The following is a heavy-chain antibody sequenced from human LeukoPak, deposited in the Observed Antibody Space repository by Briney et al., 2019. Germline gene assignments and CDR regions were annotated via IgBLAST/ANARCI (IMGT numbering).Heavy chain of an antibody. CDR1: GGTFSSYA. V-gene: IGHV1-46*01. CDR2: INPSGGST. Sequence: ASVKVSCKASGGTFSSYAISWVRQAPGQGLEWMGIINPSGGSTSYAQKFQGRVTMTRDMSTSTVYMEPSSLRSEDTAVYYCARGPYSYGYTHIVVVTAILYFDYWGQGTLVTVSS. CDR3: ARGPYSYGYTHIVVVTAILYFDY. J-gene: IGHJ4*02. D-gene: IGHD2-21*02.